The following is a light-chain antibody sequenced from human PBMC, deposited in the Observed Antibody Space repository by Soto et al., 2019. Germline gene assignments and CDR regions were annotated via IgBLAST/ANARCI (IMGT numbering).Light chain of an antibody. Sequence: DIQMTQSPSTLSASVGGRVTITCRASQTIDSWLAWYQQRPGKPPNLLIYKASTLASGVPSRFSGSGSGTEFTLTINSLQPDDFATYYCQQYHIYSGTFGQGTKVEIK. J-gene: IGKJ1*01. CDR1: QTIDSW. CDR2: KAS. V-gene: IGKV1-5*03. CDR3: QQYHIYSGT.